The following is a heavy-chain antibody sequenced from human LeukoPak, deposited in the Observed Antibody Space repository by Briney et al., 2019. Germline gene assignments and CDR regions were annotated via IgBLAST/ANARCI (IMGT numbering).Heavy chain of an antibody. CDR3: ARDRFSGSYPLDY. J-gene: IGHJ4*02. V-gene: IGHV3-11*01. CDR1: GFTFSDYY. D-gene: IGHD1-26*01. Sequence: GGSLRLSCAASGFTFSDYYMTWIRQAPGKGLGWVSYISSSGSTIYYADSVKGRFTISRDNAKNSLYLQMNSLRAEDTAVYFCARDRFSGSYPLDYWGQGTLVTVSS. CDR2: ISSSGSTI.